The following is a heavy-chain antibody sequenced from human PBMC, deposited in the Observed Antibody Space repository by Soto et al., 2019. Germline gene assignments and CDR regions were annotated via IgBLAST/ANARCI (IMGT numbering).Heavy chain of an antibody. Sequence: EVQLLESGGGLVQPGGSLRLSCAASGFTFDSYAMSWVRQAPGKGLEWVSGISGSGGSPYYADSVKGRFTISRDNSKNTLYLQMSSLGAEDTAVYYCAKDRDAGIDYFGSWGRGTLVTVSS. CDR1: GFTFDSYA. D-gene: IGHD1-20*01. CDR3: AKDRDAGIDYFGS. J-gene: IGHJ4*02. CDR2: ISGSGGSP. V-gene: IGHV3-23*01.